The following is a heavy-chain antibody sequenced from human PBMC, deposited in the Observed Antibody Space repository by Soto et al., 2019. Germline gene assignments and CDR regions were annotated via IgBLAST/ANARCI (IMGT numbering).Heavy chain of an antibody. D-gene: IGHD2-15*01. V-gene: IGHV1-69*13. CDR3: ARDSTSMGYCSGGSCLYGMDV. Sequence: ASVKVSCKASGGTFSSYAISWVRQAPGQGLEWMGGIIPIFGTANYAQKFQGRVTITADESTSTAYMELSGLRSEDTAVYYCARDSTSMGYCSGGSCLYGMDVWGQGTTVTVSS. CDR1: GGTFSSYA. J-gene: IGHJ6*02. CDR2: IIPIFGTA.